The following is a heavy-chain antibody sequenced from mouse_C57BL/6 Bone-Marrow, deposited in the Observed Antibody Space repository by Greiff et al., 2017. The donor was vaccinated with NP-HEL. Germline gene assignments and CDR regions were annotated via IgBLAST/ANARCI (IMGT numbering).Heavy chain of an antibody. V-gene: IGHV5-6*01. J-gene: IGHJ3*01. Sequence: EVMLVESGGDLVKPGGSLKLSCAASGFTFSSYGMSWVRQTPDKRLAWVAPISSGGSYTYYPDSVKGRFTISRDNAKNTLYLQMSSLKSEDTAMYYCASPYDYDVAWFAYWGQGTLVTVSA. D-gene: IGHD2-4*01. CDR3: ASPYDYDVAWFAY. CDR1: GFTFSSYG. CDR2: ISSGGSYT.